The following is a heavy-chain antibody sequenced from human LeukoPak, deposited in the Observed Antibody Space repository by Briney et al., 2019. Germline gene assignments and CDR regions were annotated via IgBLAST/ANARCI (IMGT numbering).Heavy chain of an antibody. CDR2: IDINGGRT. Sequence: PGGSLRLSCSVSGFTFSSYTVHWVRQAPGKGLEYVSSIDINGGRTYYADSVKGRFTISRDNSKNMLYLQMSGLRAEDTAVYYCVKDKWIDHWGQGTLVTVSS. V-gene: IGHV3-64D*09. J-gene: IGHJ4*02. CDR3: VKDKWIDH. CDR1: GFTFSSYT. D-gene: IGHD2-8*01.